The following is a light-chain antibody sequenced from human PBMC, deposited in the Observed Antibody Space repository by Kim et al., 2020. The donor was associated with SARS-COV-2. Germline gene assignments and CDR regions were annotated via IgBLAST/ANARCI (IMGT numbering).Light chain of an antibody. CDR3: QQSYITPFT. CDR1: QSISSH. J-gene: IGKJ3*01. V-gene: IGKV1-39*01. Sequence: IQMTQSPSSLSASVGDRVTITCRTTQSISSHLNWYQQKPGRAPKLLISAASTLQGGVPSRFSGSGSETDFTLTISSLQPEYFATYFCQQSYITPFTFGPGTKVDIK. CDR2: AAS.